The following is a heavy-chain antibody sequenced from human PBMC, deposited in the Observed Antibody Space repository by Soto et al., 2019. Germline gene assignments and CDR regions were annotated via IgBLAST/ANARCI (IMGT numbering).Heavy chain of an antibody. V-gene: IGHV4-61*01. D-gene: IGHD3-16*01. CDR3: ARDRIRKWFDP. Sequence: TPETLSLTCIVSGRTVKTATYYWSWIRQPPGKGLEWIGYIYYSGSTNYNPSLKSRVTISLDTSKNQFSLKLTSVTAADTAVYYCARDRIRKWFDPWGQGTLVTVSS. J-gene: IGHJ5*02. CDR2: IYYSGST. CDR1: GRTVKTATYY.